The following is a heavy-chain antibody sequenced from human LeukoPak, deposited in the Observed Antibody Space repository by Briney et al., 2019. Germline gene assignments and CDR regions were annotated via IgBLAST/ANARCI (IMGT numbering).Heavy chain of an antibody. D-gene: IGHD4-23*01. Sequence: GGSLRLSCAASGFTFSSYSMNWVRQAPGKGLEWVSSISSSSSYIYYADSVKGRFTISRDNAKNSLYLQMNSLRAEDTAVYYCARTLTFTVVTPALDIWGQGTMVTVSS. CDR1: GFTFSSYS. J-gene: IGHJ3*02. CDR3: ARTLTFTVVTPALDI. CDR2: ISSSSSYI. V-gene: IGHV3-21*01.